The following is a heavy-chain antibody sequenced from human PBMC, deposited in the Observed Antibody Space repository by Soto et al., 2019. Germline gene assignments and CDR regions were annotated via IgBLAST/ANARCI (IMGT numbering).Heavy chain of an antibody. CDR1: GGSFSGYY. CDR2: INHSGST. CDR3: AGFNNYDSQGPWDWFDP. D-gene: IGHD3-22*01. V-gene: IGHV4-34*01. J-gene: IGHJ5*02. Sequence: SETLSLTCAVYGGSFSGYYWSWIRQPPGKGLEWIGEINHSGSTNYNPSLKSRVTISVDTSKNQFSLKLSSVTAADTAVYYCAGFNNYDSQGPWDWFDPWGQGTLVTVSS.